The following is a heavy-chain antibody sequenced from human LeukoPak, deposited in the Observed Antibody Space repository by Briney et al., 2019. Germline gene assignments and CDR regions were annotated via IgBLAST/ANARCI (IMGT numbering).Heavy chain of an antibody. CDR2: INHSGST. CDR1: GGSFSGYY. V-gene: IGHV4-34*01. D-gene: IGHD5-12*01. Sequence: PSETLSLTCAVYGGSFSGYYWSWIRQPPGKGLEWIGEINHSGSTNYNPSLKSRVTISVDTSKNQFSLKLSSVTAADTAVYYWARGLVPRRWGARPHNWFDPWGQGTLVTVSS. J-gene: IGHJ5*02. CDR3: ARGLVPRRWGARPHNWFDP.